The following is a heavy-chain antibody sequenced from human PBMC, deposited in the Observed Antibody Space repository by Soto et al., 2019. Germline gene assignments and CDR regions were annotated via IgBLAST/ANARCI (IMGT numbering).Heavy chain of an antibody. CDR3: GRGDYANAFDI. J-gene: IGHJ3*02. CDR2: IHYSGST. Sequence: SETLSLTCTVSGGSISGYYWSWIRQSPGKGLEWIGYIHYSGSTNYNPSLKSRVTISVDTSKDQLSLKLSSVTAADTAVYYCGRGDYANAFDIWGQGTMVTVSS. V-gene: IGHV4-59*12. CDR1: GGSISGYY. D-gene: IGHD4-17*01.